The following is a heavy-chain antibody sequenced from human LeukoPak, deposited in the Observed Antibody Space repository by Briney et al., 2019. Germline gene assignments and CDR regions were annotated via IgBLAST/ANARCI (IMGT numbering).Heavy chain of an antibody. Sequence: SETLSLTCTVSGGSINSYYWDWIRQPPGKGLEWIGNIFYSGSTSYNPSLKSRVTISVDSSKNQFSLKLSSVTAADTAVYYCASTYYPLDYWGQGTLVTVS. D-gene: IGHD3-10*01. CDR2: IFYSGST. J-gene: IGHJ4*02. V-gene: IGHV4-39*01. CDR3: ASTYYPLDY. CDR1: GGSINSYY.